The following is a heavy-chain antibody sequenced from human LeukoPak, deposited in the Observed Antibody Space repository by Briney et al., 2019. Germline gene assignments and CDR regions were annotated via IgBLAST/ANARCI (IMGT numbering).Heavy chain of an antibody. CDR2: IYGGGNT. D-gene: IGHD2-2*01. CDR3: ALRSSTSWCLRD. V-gene: IGHV3-53*01. J-gene: IGHJ4*02. CDR1: GFTVSSHY. Sequence: GWSLRLSCAASGFTVSSHYMSWLRQAPGKGLEWVSVIYGGGNTYYADSVKGRFTISKHNSKNTLYLQMNSLRAEDTAVYYCALRSSTSWCLRDWGQGTLVTVSS.